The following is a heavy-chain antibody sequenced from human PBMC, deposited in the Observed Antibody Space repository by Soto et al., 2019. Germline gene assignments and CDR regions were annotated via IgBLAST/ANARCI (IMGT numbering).Heavy chain of an antibody. J-gene: IGHJ4*02. CDR3: ARGEYNWKY. D-gene: IGHD1-20*01. Sequence: QVQLQESGPGLVKPSATLSLTCTVSGGSISSDYWSWIRQPPGKGLEWIGYIYYSGSTNYNPSLKSRVTISLDTSNNLVSLKLNSVTAADTAVYYCARGEYNWKYWCQGNLVTVTS. V-gene: IGHV4-59*01. CDR1: GGSISSDY. CDR2: IYYSGST.